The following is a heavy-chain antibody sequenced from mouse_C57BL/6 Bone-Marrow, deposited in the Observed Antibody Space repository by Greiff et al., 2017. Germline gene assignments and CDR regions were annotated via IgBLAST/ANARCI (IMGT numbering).Heavy chain of an antibody. Sequence: EVQLQESGPGLVKPSQSLSLTCSVTGYSITSGYYWNWIRQFPGNKLEWMGYISYDGSNNYNPSLKNRISITRDTSKNQFFLKLNSVTTEDTATYYCARGGLGRLDPFDYWGQGTTLTVSS. CDR1: GYSITSGYY. J-gene: IGHJ2*01. CDR2: ISYDGSN. D-gene: IGHD4-1*01. CDR3: ARGGLGRLDPFDY. V-gene: IGHV3-6*01.